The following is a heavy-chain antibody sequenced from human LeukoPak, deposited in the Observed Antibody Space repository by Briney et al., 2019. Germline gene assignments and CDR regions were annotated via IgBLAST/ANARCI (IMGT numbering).Heavy chain of an antibody. CDR1: GYRFTSYW. Sequence: GESLKISCKASGYRFTSYWIGWVRQMPGKGLEWMGIIYPGDSDTRYSPSFQGQVTTSADKSISTAYLQWSSLKASDTAMYYCARPEEHGDYVHDAFDIWGRGTMVTVSP. J-gene: IGHJ3*02. CDR2: IYPGDSDT. D-gene: IGHD4-17*01. V-gene: IGHV5-51*01. CDR3: ARPEEHGDYVHDAFDI.